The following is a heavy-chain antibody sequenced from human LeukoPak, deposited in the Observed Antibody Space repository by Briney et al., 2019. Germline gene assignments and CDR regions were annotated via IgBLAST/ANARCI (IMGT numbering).Heavy chain of an antibody. CDR2: IYYSGST. Sequence: KPSGTLSLTCTVSGGSISSSNYYWSWIRQPPGKGLEWIGYIYYSGSTYYNPSLKSRVTISVDTSKNQFALNLSSVTAADTAVYYCAGDRAYCSSASCYPYYGLDVWGQGTTVTVSS. CDR1: GGSISSSNYY. V-gene: IGHV4-30-4*01. J-gene: IGHJ6*02. D-gene: IGHD2-2*01. CDR3: AGDRAYCSSASCYPYYGLDV.